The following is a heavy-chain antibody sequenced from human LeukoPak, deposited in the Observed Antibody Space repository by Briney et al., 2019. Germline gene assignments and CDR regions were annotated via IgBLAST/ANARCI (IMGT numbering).Heavy chain of an antibody. D-gene: IGHD3-3*01. CDR2: IYYSGSI. Sequence: SETLSLTCTVSGGSISSSSYCWGWIRQPPGKGLEWIGSIYYSGSIYYNPSLKSRVTISVDTSKNQFSLKLSSVTAANTAVYYCASLRERSYYARGFDYWGQGTLVTVSP. CDR3: ASLRERSYYARGFDY. V-gene: IGHV4-39*01. J-gene: IGHJ4*02. CDR1: GGSISSSSYC.